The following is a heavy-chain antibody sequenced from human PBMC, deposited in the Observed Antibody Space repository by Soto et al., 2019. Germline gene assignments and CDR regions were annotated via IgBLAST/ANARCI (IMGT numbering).Heavy chain of an antibody. Sequence: ASVKVSCKTSGYTFTNYYIHWVRQATGQGLEWIGWMSPNSGRTGFAQRFQDRVNMTSNPSISTAYLHLASLTSEDTAVYYCARGLDFWSGYSRADSWGQGALVTVSS. J-gene: IGHJ4*02. CDR3: ARGLDFWSGYSRADS. D-gene: IGHD3-3*01. V-gene: IGHV1-8*01. CDR1: GYTFTNYY. CDR2: MSPNSGRT.